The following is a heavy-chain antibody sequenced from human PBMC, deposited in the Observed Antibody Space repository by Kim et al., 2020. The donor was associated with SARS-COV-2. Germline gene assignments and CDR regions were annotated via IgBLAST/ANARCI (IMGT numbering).Heavy chain of an antibody. J-gene: IGHJ2*01. V-gene: IGHV3-23*01. Sequence: LSLTCAASGFTFSSYAMSWVRQAPGKGLEWVSAISGSGGSTYYADSVKGRFTISRDNSKNTLYLQMNSLRAEDTAVYYCAKEMSYGDYVFLVSYFDLWGRGTLVTVSS. CDR3: AKEMSYGDYVFLVSYFDL. CDR1: GFTFSSYA. CDR2: ISGSGGST. D-gene: IGHD4-17*01.